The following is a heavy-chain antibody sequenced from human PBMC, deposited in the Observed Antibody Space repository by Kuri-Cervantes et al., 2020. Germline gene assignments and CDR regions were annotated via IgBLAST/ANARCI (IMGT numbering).Heavy chain of an antibody. J-gene: IGHJ4*02. Sequence: GESLKISCKGSGYSFTSYWIGWVHQMPGKGLEWMGIIYPGDSDTRYSPSFQGQVTISADKSISIAYLQWSSLKASDTAMYYCALYSSSSGSHDSDYWGQGTLVTVSS. V-gene: IGHV5-51*07. CDR2: IYPGDSDT. CDR3: ALYSSSSGSHDSDY. D-gene: IGHD6-6*01. CDR1: GYSFTSYW.